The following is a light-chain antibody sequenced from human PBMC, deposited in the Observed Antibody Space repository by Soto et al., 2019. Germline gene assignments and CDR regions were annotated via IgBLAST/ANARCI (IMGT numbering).Light chain of an antibody. J-gene: IGKJ1*01. Sequence: DIQMTQSPSSLSASVGDRVTLTCRASQDISQYLAWYQQRPGKVPKLLIYYAYTLQSGVPSRFSGSGSGTEFTLTISSLQPEDVATYYCLKYTKDAPGTFGQGTKVEI. CDR3: LKYTKDAPGT. V-gene: IGKV1-27*01. CDR1: QDISQY. CDR2: YAY.